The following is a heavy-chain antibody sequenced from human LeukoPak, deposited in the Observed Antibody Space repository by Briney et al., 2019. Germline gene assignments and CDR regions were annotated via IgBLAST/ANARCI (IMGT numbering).Heavy chain of an antibody. Sequence: PSETLSLTCTVSGGSISSNGYYWGWIRQPPGKGLEWIGSIYYSGSTYYSPSLKSRLTISVDTSKNQFSLKMSSVTAADTAVYFCARGGPPGYYYDYYMDVWGKGTTVTISS. CDR2: IYYSGST. J-gene: IGHJ6*03. V-gene: IGHV4-39*07. CDR1: GGSISSNGYY. CDR3: ARGGPPGYYYDYYMDV.